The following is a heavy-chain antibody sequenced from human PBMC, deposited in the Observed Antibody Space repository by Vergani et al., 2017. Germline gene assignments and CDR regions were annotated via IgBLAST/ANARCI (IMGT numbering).Heavy chain of an antibody. V-gene: IGHV4-61*02. J-gene: IGHJ6*03. CDR3: ARDAYYYFYYMDV. CDR1: GGSISSGSYY. Sequence: QVQLQESGPRLVRPSQTLSLTCTVSGGSISSGSYYWSWIRQPAGKGLEWIGRIYISGSTNYNPSLKSRVTMSLDTSKNQVSLKLSSVTAADTAVYYCARDAYYYFYYMDVWGKGTTVTVSS. CDR2: IYISGST.